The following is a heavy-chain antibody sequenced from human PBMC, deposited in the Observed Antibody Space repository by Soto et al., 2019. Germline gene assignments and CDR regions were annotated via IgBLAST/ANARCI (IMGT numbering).Heavy chain of an antibody. J-gene: IGHJ6*02. CDR3: ARVRGSDSIFGGDLAYYYYGMDV. Sequence: SETLSLTCAVSGDSISSSNWWSWVRQPPGKGLEWIGEIFHRGGTNYNPSLKSRVALSVDESTNQFSLRLRSVTAADTAVYYCARVRGSDSIFGGDLAYYYYGMDVWGQGTTVTVSS. CDR2: IFHRGGT. V-gene: IGHV4-4*02. D-gene: IGHD3-3*01. CDR1: GDSISSSNW.